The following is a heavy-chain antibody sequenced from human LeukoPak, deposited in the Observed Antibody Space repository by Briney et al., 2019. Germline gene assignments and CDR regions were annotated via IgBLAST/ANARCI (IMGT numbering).Heavy chain of an antibody. CDR1: GYTFTNYY. V-gene: IGHV1-46*01. CDR3: ARRTGDSSGYYHFDP. J-gene: IGHJ5*02. CDR2: INPSGGST. Sequence: ASVKVSCKASGYTFTNYYMHWVRQAPGQGLEWMGIINPSGGSTSYAQKFQGRVTMTRDTSTSTVYMELSSLRSEDTAVYYCARRTGDSSGYYHFDPWGQGTLVTVSS. D-gene: IGHD3-22*01.